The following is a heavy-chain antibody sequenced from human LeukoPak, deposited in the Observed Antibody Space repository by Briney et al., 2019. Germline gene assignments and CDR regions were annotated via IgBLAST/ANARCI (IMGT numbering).Heavy chain of an antibody. CDR3: ARDYEWELLRDGYYFDY. V-gene: IGHV1-18*03. J-gene: IGHJ4*02. CDR1: GYTFTSYG. D-gene: IGHD1-26*01. CDR2: ISAYNGNT. Sequence: GASVKVSCKASGYTFTSYGISWVRQAPGQGLEWMGWISAYNGNTNYTQKLQGRVTMTTDTSTSTAYMEVRSLRSDDMAVYYCARDYEWELLRDGYYFDYWGQGTLVTVSS.